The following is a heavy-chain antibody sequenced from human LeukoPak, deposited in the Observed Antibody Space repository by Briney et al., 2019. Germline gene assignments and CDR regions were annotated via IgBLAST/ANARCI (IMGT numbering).Heavy chain of an antibody. V-gene: IGHV4-39*01. CDR3: ARHEWGITNAFDI. D-gene: IGHD1-14*01. CDR1: GYSISSSDYY. J-gene: IGHJ3*02. CDR2: IYYSGTT. Sequence: SETLSLTCTVSGYSISSSDYYWGWIRQPPGKGLEWIGSIYYSGTTYYNPSLKSRVTISVDTSKKQFSLKLRSVTAADTAVYYCARHEWGITNAFDIWGQGTMVTVSS.